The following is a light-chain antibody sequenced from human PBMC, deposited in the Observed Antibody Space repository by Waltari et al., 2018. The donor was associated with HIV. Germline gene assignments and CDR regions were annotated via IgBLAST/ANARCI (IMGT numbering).Light chain of an antibody. CDR1: NSNIGNNF. Sequence: QSVLTQPPSASSSPGQRVLLSSSGSNSNIGNNFLSSFPPVPGGAPKLVIYRNERHPSGVPARFSAAKSGSSASRASTGLQSDDKASYYCASWDDKLSHWVFGGGTKVTV. CDR3: ASWDDKLSHWV. V-gene: IGLV1-47*01. J-gene: IGLJ3*02. CDR2: RNE.